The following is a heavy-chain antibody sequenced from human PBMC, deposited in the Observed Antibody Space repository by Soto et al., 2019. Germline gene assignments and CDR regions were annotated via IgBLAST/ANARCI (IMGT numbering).Heavy chain of an antibody. J-gene: IGHJ4*02. D-gene: IGHD3-22*01. CDR1: GGSISSSSYY. V-gene: IGHV4-39*01. Sequence: PSETLSLTCTVSGGSISSSSYYWGWIRQPPGKGLEWIGSVYYSGSTYYNPSLKSRVTISVDTSKNQFSLKLSSVTAADTAVYYCARHYYYDSIHKWGQGTLVTVS. CDR2: VYYSGST. CDR3: ARHYYYDSIHK.